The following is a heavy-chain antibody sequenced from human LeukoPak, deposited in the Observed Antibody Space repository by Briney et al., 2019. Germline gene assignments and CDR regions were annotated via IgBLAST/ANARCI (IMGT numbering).Heavy chain of an antibody. CDR3: ASHSSSWYGFDY. V-gene: IGHV3-7*05. Sequence: GGSLRLSCAASGFMFNTYWMTWVRQAPGRGLEWVANINQDGSQKYSVDSVKGRFTISRDNAKSSLYLQMNSLRAEDTAVYYCASHSSSWYGFDYWGQGTLVTVSS. CDR1: GFMFNTYW. D-gene: IGHD6-13*01. CDR2: INQDGSQK. J-gene: IGHJ4*02.